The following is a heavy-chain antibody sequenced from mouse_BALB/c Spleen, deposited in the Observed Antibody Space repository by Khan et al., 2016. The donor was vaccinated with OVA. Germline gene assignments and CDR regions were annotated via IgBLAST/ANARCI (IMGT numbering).Heavy chain of an antibody. CDR3: ADHLTGSFAY. J-gene: IGHJ3*01. D-gene: IGHD4-1*01. V-gene: IGHV5-6*01. CDR1: GFTFSSYS. CDR2: ISSGGDYT. Sequence: EVELVESGGDLVKPGGSLKLSCAASGFTFSSYSMSWVRQTPDKRLEWVASISSGGDYTYYPDSVKGRFTISRDNAKNTLYLQMSDLKSEDTAMYYCADHLTGSFAYWAKGLWSLSLQ.